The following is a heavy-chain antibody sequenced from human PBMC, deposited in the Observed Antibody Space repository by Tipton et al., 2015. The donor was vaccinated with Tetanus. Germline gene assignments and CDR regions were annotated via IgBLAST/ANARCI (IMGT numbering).Heavy chain of an antibody. V-gene: IGHV3-23*01. J-gene: IGHJ6*02. CDR1: GFTFGKYA. CDR3: ARAQPPDGAGSGAMDV. Sequence: SLRLSCAVSGFTFGKYAMTWVRRAPGRGLEWVASLTGSGDRAYYSPSVRGRFTVSRATVKTTHFLQMDSLTVDDTAVYYCARAQPPDGAGSGAMDVWGQGAAVTVSS. CDR2: LTGSGDRA. D-gene: IGHD7-27*01.